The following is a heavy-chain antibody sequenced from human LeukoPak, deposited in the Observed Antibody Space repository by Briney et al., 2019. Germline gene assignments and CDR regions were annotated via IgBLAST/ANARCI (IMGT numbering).Heavy chain of an antibody. CDR3: ARGYYDSSGYYYVSLYYFDY. CDR2: IYYSGST. CDR1: GGSISSSSYY. J-gene: IGHJ4*02. V-gene: IGHV4-39*07. D-gene: IGHD3-22*01. Sequence: SETLSLTCTVSGGSISSSSYYWGWIRQPPGKGLEWIESIYYSGSTYCNPSLKSRVTISVDTSKNQFSLKLSSVTAADTAVYYCARGYYDSSGYYYVSLYYFDYWGQGTLVTVSS.